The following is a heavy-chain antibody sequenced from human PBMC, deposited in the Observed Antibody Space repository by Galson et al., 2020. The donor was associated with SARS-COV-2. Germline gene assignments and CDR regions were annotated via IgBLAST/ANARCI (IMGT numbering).Heavy chain of an antibody. CDR1: GFTFSHYW. J-gene: IGHJ4*02. CDR2: INSNGSST. CDR3: TATRAY. Sequence: GESLKISCAASGFTFSHYWMHWVRQAPGKGLVWVSRINSNGSSTSYADSVKGRFTISRDNAKNMLYLQMNSLRAEDTALYYCTATRAYWGQGTLVTVSS. V-gene: IGHV3-74*01. D-gene: IGHD1-26*01.